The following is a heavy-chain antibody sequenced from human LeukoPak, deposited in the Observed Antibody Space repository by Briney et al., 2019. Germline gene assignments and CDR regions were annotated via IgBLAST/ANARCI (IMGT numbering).Heavy chain of an antibody. D-gene: IGHD5-24*01. J-gene: IGHJ5*02. CDR3: ARESLTWLQSRTSWFDP. Sequence: KPSETLSLTCNVSGGSISSSSYFWGWIRQPPGKGLEWIGTIYYSGSTYYNPSLKSRVTISVDSSKNQFSLRLSSVTAADTAVYYCARESLTWLQSRTSWFDPWGQGTLVTVSS. CDR2: IYYSGST. CDR1: GGSISSSSYF. V-gene: IGHV4-39*07.